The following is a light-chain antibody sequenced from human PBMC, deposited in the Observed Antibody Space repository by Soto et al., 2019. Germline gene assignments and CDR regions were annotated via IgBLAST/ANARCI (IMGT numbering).Light chain of an antibody. CDR1: SYNIEKNL. Sequence: QSVLSQPPSASGTPGQTVTISCSGSSYNIEKNLAYWYQQLPGTAPKLLIYKNTQRPSGVPDRFSGSKSATAASLTVSGLQAADEAYYFCSSYAPSDVVFGGGTKVTVL. CDR3: SSYAPSDVV. CDR2: KNT. J-gene: IGLJ2*01. V-gene: IGLV1-44*01.